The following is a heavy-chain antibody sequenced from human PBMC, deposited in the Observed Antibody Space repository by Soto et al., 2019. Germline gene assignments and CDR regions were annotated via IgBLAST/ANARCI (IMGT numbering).Heavy chain of an antibody. J-gene: IGHJ4*01. CDR2: TYYRSKWYY. CDR3: ARGEQYSGRIFDY. CDR1: GDSVASNSAG. Sequence: QTLSPTCAITGDSVASNSAGWSWVRQSPSRGLEWLGRTYYRSKWYYEYAVSVRGRITINPDTSKNQYSLQLNSVTPEDTAVYFCARGEQYSGRIFDYWGQGTLVTVSS. V-gene: IGHV6-1*01. D-gene: IGHD1-26*01.